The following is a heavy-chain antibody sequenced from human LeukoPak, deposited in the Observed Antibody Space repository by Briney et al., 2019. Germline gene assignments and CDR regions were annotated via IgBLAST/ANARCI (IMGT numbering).Heavy chain of an antibody. D-gene: IGHD3-3*01. V-gene: IGHV3-30-3*01. CDR1: GFTFSSYA. J-gene: IGHJ3*02. CDR2: ISYDGSNK. Sequence: PGRSLRLSCAASGFTFSSYAMHWVRQAPGKGLEWVAVISYDGSNKYYADSVKGRFTISRDNSKNTLYLQMNSLRAEDTAVYYCARDYDFWSGYYAFDIWGQGTMVTVSS. CDR3: ARDYDFWSGYYAFDI.